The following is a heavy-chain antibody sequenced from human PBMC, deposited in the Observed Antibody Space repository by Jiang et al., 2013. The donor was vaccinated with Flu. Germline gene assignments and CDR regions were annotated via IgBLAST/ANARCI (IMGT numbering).Heavy chain of an antibody. CDR2: ISYDGREK. Sequence: VQLVESGGGVVQPGKSLRLSCTASGFTFGSYGIQWVRQAPGKGLEWVAGISYDGREKYYGDSVKGRFTISRDNSKNTLYLQTNSLRAEDTAVYYCARIYASYYFDYWGQGTLVTVSS. V-gene: IGHV3-33*05. J-gene: IGHJ4*02. CDR3: ARIYASYYFDY. CDR1: GFTFGSYG. D-gene: IGHD2/OR15-2a*01.